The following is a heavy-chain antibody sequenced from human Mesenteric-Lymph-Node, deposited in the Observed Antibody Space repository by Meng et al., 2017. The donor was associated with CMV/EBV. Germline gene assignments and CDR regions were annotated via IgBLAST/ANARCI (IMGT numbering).Heavy chain of an antibody. V-gene: IGHV3-48*03. Sequence: GGSLRLSCAASGFTFSSYEMNWVRQAPGKGLEWVSYISSASSAIYYADSVKGRFTISRDNAKNSLYLQMNSLRAEDTAVYYCARHYGGNSYDYWGQGTLVTVSS. D-gene: IGHD4-23*01. CDR1: GFTFSSYE. CDR2: ISSASSAI. CDR3: ARHYGGNSYDY. J-gene: IGHJ4*02.